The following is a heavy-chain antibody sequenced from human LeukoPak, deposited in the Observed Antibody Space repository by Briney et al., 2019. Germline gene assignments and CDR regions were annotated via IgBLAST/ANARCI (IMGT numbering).Heavy chain of an antibody. Sequence: PGGSLRLSCAASGFTFSHFWMSWVRQAPGKGLEWVSSISSSSSYIYYADSLKGRFTISRDSAKNSLYLQMNSLRAEDTAVYYCARDCYGDYCNWGQGTLVTVSS. CDR3: ARDCYGDYCN. CDR2: ISSSSSYI. CDR1: GFTFSHFW. V-gene: IGHV3-21*06. D-gene: IGHD4-17*01. J-gene: IGHJ4*02.